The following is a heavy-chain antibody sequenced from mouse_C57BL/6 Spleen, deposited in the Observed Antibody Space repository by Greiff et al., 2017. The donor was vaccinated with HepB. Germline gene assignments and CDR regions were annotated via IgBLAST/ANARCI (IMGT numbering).Heavy chain of an antibody. CDR2: ISDGGSYT. J-gene: IGHJ2*01. CDR1: GFTFSSYA. Sequence: EVKLVESGGGLVKPGGSLKLSCAASGFTFSSYAMSWVRQTPEKSLEWVATISDGGSYTYYPDNVKGRFTISRDNAKNNLYLQMSHLKSEDTAMYYCASDDYGGYWGQGTTLTVSS. D-gene: IGHD2-4*01. V-gene: IGHV5-4*03. CDR3: ASDDYGGY.